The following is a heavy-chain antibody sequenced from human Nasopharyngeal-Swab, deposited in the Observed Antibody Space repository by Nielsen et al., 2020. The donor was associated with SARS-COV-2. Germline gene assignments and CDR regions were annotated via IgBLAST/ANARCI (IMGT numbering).Heavy chain of an antibody. Sequence: GGSLRLSCAASGFTFSSYAMSWVRQAPGKGLEWVSAISGSGGSTYYADSVKGRFTISRDNSKNTLYLQMNSLRAEDTAVYYCAKPHVLSIISYYFDYWGQGTLVTVPS. J-gene: IGHJ4*02. CDR1: GFTFSSYA. D-gene: IGHD2-8*01. V-gene: IGHV3-23*01. CDR2: ISGSGGST. CDR3: AKPHVLSIISYYFDY.